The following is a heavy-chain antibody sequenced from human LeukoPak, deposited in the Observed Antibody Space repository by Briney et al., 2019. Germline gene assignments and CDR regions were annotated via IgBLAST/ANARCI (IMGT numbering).Heavy chain of an antibody. CDR1: GFTVRTSY. J-gene: IGHJ5*02. CDR3: ARSQAYCSGGSCYSGSGWFDP. Sequence: GGSLRLACAASGFTVRTSYMNWVRQAPGKGLEWVSVIYSGGGTYYADSVKGRFTISRDNSKNTLYLQMNSLRAEDTAVYYCARSQAYCSGGSCYSGSGWFDPSGQGTLVTVSS. D-gene: IGHD2-15*01. V-gene: IGHV3-53*05. CDR2: IYSGGGT.